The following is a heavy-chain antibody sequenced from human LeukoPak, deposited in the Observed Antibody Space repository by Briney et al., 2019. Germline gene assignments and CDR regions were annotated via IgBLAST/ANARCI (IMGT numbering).Heavy chain of an antibody. Sequence: SVKVSCKASGGTFSSYAISWVRQAPGQGLEWMGGIIPIFGTANYAQRFQGRVTITTDESTSTAYMELSSLRSEDTAVYYCARDANPYDSSGYYYGYYFDYWGQGTLVTVSS. CDR3: ARDANPYDSSGYYYGYYFDY. D-gene: IGHD3-22*01. CDR2: IIPIFGTA. V-gene: IGHV1-69*05. J-gene: IGHJ4*02. CDR1: GGTFSSYA.